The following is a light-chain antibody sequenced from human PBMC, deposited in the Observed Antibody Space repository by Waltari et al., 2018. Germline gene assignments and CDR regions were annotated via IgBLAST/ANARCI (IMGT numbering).Light chain of an antibody. V-gene: IGLV7-43*01. CDR2: TTN. CDR1: TGAVTSGHY. J-gene: IGLJ2*01. Sequence: QTVVTQEPSLTVSPGGTITLTCASRTGAVTSGHYPNWFQQKPGQDPRPLIYTTNNKHSWTPARFAGSLLGGKAALTLSGVQPEDEADYYCLIYYGGIVVFGGGTKLTVL. CDR3: LIYYGGIVV.